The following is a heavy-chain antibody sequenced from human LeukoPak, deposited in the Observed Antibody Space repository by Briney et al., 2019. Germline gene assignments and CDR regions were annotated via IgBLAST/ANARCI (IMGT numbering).Heavy chain of an antibody. D-gene: IGHD2-2*01. J-gene: IGHJ5*02. CDR2: IRYDGSNK. V-gene: IGHV3-30*02. CDR3: AKAASTSCYECWFDP. CDR1: GFTFSSYG. Sequence: GGSLRLSCAASGFTFSSYGMHWVRQAPGKGLEWVAFIRYDGSNKYYADSVKGRFTISRDNSKNTLYLQMNSLRAEDTAVYYCAKAASTSCYECWFDPWGQGTLVTVSS.